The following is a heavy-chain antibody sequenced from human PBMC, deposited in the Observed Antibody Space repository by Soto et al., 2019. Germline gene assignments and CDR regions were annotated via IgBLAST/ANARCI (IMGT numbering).Heavy chain of an antibody. CDR3: ARHVILMVYAGNWFDP. Sequence: SETLSLTCTVSGGSISSYYWSWIRQPPGKGLEWIGYIYYSGSTNYNPSLKSRVTISVDTSKNQFSLKLSSVTAADTAVYYCARHVILMVYAGNWFDPWGQGTLVTVSS. D-gene: IGHD2-8*01. CDR2: IYYSGST. J-gene: IGHJ5*02. V-gene: IGHV4-59*08. CDR1: GGSISSYY.